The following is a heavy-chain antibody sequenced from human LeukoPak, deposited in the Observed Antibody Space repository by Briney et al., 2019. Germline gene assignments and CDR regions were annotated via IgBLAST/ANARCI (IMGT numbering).Heavy chain of an antibody. V-gene: IGHV1-69*05. Sequence: SVKVSCKASGGTFSSYAISWVRQAPGQGLEWMGRIIPIFGTANYAQKFQGRVAITTDESTSTAYMELSSLRSEDTAVYYCASPGSSSSNYYYYMDVWGKGTTVTVSS. CDR1: GGTFSSYA. CDR3: ASPGSSSSNYYYYMDV. CDR2: IIPIFGTA. J-gene: IGHJ6*03. D-gene: IGHD6-6*01.